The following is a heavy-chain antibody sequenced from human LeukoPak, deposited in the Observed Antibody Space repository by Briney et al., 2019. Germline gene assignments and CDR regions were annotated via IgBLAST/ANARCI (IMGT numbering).Heavy chain of an antibody. CDR3: ARQRSEMATTDYFDY. CDR2: IYYSGST. V-gene: IGHV4-34*01. D-gene: IGHD5-24*01. J-gene: IGHJ4*02. CDR1: GGPFSGDY. Sequence: ASETLSLTCAVYGGPFSGDYWSWIRQPPGKGLEWIGSIYYSGSTYYNPSLKSRVTISVDTSKNQFSLKLISVTAAATAVYYCARQRSEMATTDYFDYWGQGTLVTVSS.